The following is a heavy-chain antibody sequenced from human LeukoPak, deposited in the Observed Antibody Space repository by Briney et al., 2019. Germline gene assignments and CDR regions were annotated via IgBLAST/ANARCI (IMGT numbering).Heavy chain of an antibody. J-gene: IGHJ4*02. CDR3: ARASGLTTPFGY. Sequence: SETLSLTCTVSGDSISSYYWSWIRQPPGKGLEWIGYIYYSGSTNYNPSLKNRVTISLDTSMNQFSLKLRSVTAADTAVYYCARASGLTTPFGYWGQGTLVTVSS. V-gene: IGHV4-59*08. D-gene: IGHD3-22*01. CDR1: GDSISSYY. CDR2: IYYSGST.